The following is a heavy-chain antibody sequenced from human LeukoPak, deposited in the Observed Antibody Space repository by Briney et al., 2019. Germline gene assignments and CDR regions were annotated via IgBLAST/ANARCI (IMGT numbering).Heavy chain of an antibody. CDR3: ARADWDTAMIDY. CDR1: GFTFSSYS. CDR2: ISSSSSYI. D-gene: IGHD5-18*01. J-gene: IGHJ4*02. V-gene: IGHV3-21*01. Sequence: AGGSLRLSCAASGFTFSSYSTNWVRQAPGKGLEWVSSISSSSSYIYYADSVKGRFTISRDNAKNSLYLQMNSLRAEDTAVYYCARADWDTAMIDYWGQGTLVTVSS.